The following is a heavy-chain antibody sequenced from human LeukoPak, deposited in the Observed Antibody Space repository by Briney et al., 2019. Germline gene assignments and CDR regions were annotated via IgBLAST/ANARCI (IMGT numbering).Heavy chain of an antibody. D-gene: IGHD3-3*01. Sequence: PSETLSLTCAVYGGSFSGYHWTWIRQSPGKGLEWIGDINPSGSTYYNPSLKSRLTISVDTSKNQISLKLSSVTAADTAVYYCARDLTVFGVVTSGEDFWGQGTLVTVSS. V-gene: IGHV4-34*01. CDR1: GGSFSGYH. CDR2: INPSGST. CDR3: ARDLTVFGVVTSGEDF. J-gene: IGHJ4*02.